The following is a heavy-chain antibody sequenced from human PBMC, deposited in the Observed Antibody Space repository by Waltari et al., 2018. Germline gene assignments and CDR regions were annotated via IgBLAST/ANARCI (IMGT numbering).Heavy chain of an antibody. V-gene: IGHV4-59*01. Sequence: QVQLQESAPGLVKPSEPLSLTCIVSGGSISGFYWSWIRQPPGKGLEWVGYIFYSGTTNYNPSLKSRVTISIDTSNNQFSLNLRSVTAADTAVYYCARGHSTRWYLDSWGQGTLVSVSS. D-gene: IGHD6-13*01. CDR2: IFYSGTT. CDR3: ARGHSTRWYLDS. J-gene: IGHJ4*02. CDR1: GGSISGFY.